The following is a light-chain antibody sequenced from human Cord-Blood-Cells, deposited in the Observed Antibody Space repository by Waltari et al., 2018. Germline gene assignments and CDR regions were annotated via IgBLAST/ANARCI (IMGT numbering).Light chain of an antibody. V-gene: IGLV2-8*01. CDR2: EVS. CDR3: SSYEGSNNLV. Sequence: QSALTQPPSASGSPGQSVTISCPGTSSDVGGYHYVSWYQQHPGKAPKLMIYEVSKRPSGVPDRFSGSKSGNTASLTVSGLQAEDEADYYCSSYEGSNNLVFGGGTKLTVL. J-gene: IGLJ2*01. CDR1: SSDVGGYHY.